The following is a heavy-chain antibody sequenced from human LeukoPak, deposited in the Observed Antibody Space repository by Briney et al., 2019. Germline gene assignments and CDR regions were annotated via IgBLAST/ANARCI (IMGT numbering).Heavy chain of an antibody. D-gene: IGHD2-2*01. J-gene: IGHJ4*02. V-gene: IGHV3-48*03. CDR1: GFTFSSYE. CDR3: ARVDCSSTSCYFDY. Sequence: PGGSLRLSCAASGFTFSSYEMNWVRQAPGKGLEWVSYISSSGSTIYYADSVKGRFTISRDNAKNSLYLQMNSLRAEDTAVYYCARVDCSSTSCYFDYWGQGTLVTVSS. CDR2: ISSSGSTI.